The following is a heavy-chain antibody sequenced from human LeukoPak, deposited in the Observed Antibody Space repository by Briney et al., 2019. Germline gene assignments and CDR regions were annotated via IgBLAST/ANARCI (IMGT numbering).Heavy chain of an antibody. J-gene: IGHJ3*02. D-gene: IGHD5-12*01. CDR2: IYHSGST. Sequence: PSETLSLTCTVSGGSISSGGYYWSWIRQSPGKGLEWIGYIYHSGSTYYNPSLKSRVTISVDRSKNQFSLKLSSVTAVDTAVYYCARNRGFGYAYAFDIWGQGTMVTVSS. CDR1: GGSISSGGYY. CDR3: ARNRGFGYAYAFDI. V-gene: IGHV4-30-2*06.